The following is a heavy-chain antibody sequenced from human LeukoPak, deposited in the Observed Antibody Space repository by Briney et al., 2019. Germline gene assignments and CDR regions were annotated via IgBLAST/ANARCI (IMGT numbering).Heavy chain of an antibody. J-gene: IGHJ4*02. Sequence: GESLKISCKGSGYSSTSYWIGWVRQMPGKGLEWMGIIYPGDSDTRYSPSFQGQVTISADKSISTAYLQWSSLKASDTAMYYCARQSYYGSGSANFDYWGQGTLVTVSS. CDR1: GYSSTSYW. D-gene: IGHD3-10*01. CDR2: IYPGDSDT. V-gene: IGHV5-51*01. CDR3: ARQSYYGSGSANFDY.